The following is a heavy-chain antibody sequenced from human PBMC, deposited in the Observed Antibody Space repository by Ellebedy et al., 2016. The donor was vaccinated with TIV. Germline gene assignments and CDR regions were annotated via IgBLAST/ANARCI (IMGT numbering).Heavy chain of an antibody. CDR1: GFTFSSYA. D-gene: IGHD4-23*01. CDR3: ARVPGGNKNFDY. J-gene: IGHJ4*02. Sequence: GESLKISCAASGFTFSSYAMSWVRQAPGKGLEWVSAISGSGGSTYYADSVKGRFTISRDNSKNTLYLQMNSLRAEDTAVYYCARVPGGNKNFDYWGQGTLVTVSS. V-gene: IGHV3-23*01. CDR2: ISGSGGST.